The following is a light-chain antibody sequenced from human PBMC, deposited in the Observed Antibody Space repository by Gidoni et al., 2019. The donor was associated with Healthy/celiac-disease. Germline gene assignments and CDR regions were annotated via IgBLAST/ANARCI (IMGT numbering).Light chain of an antibody. CDR3: QQYNNWPPLT. V-gene: IGKV3-15*01. J-gene: IGKJ4*01. CDR1: QSVSSN. CDR2: GAS. Sequence: EIVMTQSPATLSVSPGERATLSCRASQSVSSNLAWYQQKPGQAPRLLIYGASTRATGIPARFSGSWSGTEFTLTLSSLQSEDFAVYYCQQYNNWPPLTFGGGTKVEIK.